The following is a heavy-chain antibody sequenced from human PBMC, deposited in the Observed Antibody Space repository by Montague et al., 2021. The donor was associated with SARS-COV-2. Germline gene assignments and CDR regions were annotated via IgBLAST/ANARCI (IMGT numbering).Heavy chain of an antibody. CDR3: ARDSVLIVATIGTLGFDY. CDR2: ISYGGSNK. D-gene: IGHD5-12*01. Sequence: SLRLSCAASGFTFSSYAMHWVRQAPGKGLEWVAVISYGGSNKYYADSVKGRFTISRDNSKNTLYLQMNSLRAGDTAVYYCARDSVLIVATIGTLGFDYWGQGTLVTVSS. CDR1: GFTFSSYA. J-gene: IGHJ4*02. V-gene: IGHV3-30*04.